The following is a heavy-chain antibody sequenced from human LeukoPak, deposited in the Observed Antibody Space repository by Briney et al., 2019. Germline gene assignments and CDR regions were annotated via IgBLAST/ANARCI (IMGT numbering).Heavy chain of an antibody. D-gene: IGHD6-13*01. V-gene: IGHV3-23*01. CDR1: GFTFSSYA. CDR3: AKSSSWYEGRYYFDY. CDR2: ISGSGGST. Sequence: GGSLRLSCAASGFTFSSYAMSWVRQAPGKGPEWVSAISGSGGSTYYADSVKGRFTISRDNSKNTLYLQMNSLRAEDTAVYYCAKSSSWYEGRYYFDYWGQGTLVTVSS. J-gene: IGHJ4*02.